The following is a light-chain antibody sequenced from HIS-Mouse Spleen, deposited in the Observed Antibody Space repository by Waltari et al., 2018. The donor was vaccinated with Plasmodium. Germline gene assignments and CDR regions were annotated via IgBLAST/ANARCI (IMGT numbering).Light chain of an antibody. J-gene: IGKJ1*01. V-gene: IGKV2-28*01. CDR3: MQALQTPWT. CDR2: LGS. Sequence: DIVMTQSPLSLPVTPGEPASISCRSSQSLLHSSGHNYLDWYLQTPGQSPQLLIYLGSNRASGVPDRFSGSGSGTDFTLKISRVEAEDVGVYYCMQALQTPWTFGQGTKVEIK. CDR1: QSLLHSSGHNY.